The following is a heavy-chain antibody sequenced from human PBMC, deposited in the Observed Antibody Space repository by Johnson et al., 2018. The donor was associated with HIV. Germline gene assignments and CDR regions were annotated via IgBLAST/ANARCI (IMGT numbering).Heavy chain of an antibody. CDR2: ISFDGSNK. Sequence: QVQLVESGGGVVRPGRSLRLSCGASGFTFSNYPMHWVRQAPGKGLEWVAVISFDGSNKYYTDSVTGRFTISRDNSNNTLYLLMNSLRAEDTAVYYCASGSWELSEDAFHIWGQGTIVTVSS. V-gene: IGHV3-30*14. J-gene: IGHJ3*02. D-gene: IGHD1-26*01. CDR1: GFTFSNYP. CDR3: ASGSWELSEDAFHI.